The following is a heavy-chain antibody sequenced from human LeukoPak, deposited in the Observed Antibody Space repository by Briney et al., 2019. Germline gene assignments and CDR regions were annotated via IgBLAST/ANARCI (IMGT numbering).Heavy chain of an antibody. CDR2: INAGNGNT. D-gene: IGHD3-22*01. CDR1: GYTFTSYA. CDR3: ARDNYDSSGFPGGADY. V-gene: IGHV1-3*01. J-gene: IGHJ4*02. Sequence: ASVKVSCKASGYTFTSYAMHWVRQAPGQRLEWMGWINAGNGNTKYSQKFQGRVTITRDTSASTAYMELSSLRSEDTTVYYCARDNYDSSGFPGGADYWGQGTLVTVSS.